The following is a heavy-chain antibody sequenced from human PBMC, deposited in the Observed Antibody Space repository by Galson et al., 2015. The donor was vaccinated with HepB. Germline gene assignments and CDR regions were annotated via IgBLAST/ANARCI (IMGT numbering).Heavy chain of an antibody. D-gene: IGHD1-26*01. Sequence: SLRLSCAASGFTFSSYSLNWVRQAPGKGLEWVSSITGTSSYIYYADSVKGRFTISRDNARNSLYLQMSSLRAEDTAVYYCASPIVGATHTDYWGQGTLVTVSS. CDR3: ASPIVGATHTDY. CDR2: ITGTSSYI. V-gene: IGHV3-21*01. J-gene: IGHJ4*02. CDR1: GFTFSSYS.